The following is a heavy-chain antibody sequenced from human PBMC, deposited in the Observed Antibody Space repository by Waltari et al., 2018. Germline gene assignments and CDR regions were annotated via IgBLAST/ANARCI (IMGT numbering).Heavy chain of an antibody. Sequence: EVQLLESGGGLVQPGGSLRLSCAASGFTFRTYAMNWVRQAPGRGLEWVSTISGSGGSTYYADSVKGRFTISRDNSKNTQYLQMNSLRAEDSAVYYCAKDRLYYGMDVWGQGTTVTVSS. J-gene: IGHJ6*02. CDR3: AKDRLYYGMDV. V-gene: IGHV3-23*01. CDR1: GFTFRTYA. CDR2: ISGSGGST.